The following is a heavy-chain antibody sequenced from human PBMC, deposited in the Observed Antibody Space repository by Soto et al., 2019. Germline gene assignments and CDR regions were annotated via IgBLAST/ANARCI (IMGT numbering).Heavy chain of an antibody. V-gene: IGHV1-18*01. CDR2: ISTYNGNT. J-gene: IGHJ4*02. D-gene: IGHD2-8*01. CDR3: ARRLSGVYDD. CDR1: GYSFTTSG. Sequence: ASVKVSCKASGYSFTTSGIPWVRQAPGQGLEWMGWISTYNGNTNYAQKLQDRVTLTTDTSTSTAYMELRSLRSDDSAGYCCARRLSGVYDDWGQGTLVTVSS.